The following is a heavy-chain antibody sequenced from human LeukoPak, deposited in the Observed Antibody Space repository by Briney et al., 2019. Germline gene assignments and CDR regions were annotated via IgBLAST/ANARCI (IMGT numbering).Heavy chain of an antibody. V-gene: IGHV1-46*01. Sequence: ASVKVSCKASGYSFTTYYMDWVRQAPGQGLEWMGIIKPSGSSTSYAQKFQDRVTMTRDTSTSTVYMELSSLRSEDTAVYYCARVHDSDWYFDYWGQGTLVTVSS. CDR3: ARVHDSDWYFDY. CDR2: IKPSGSST. D-gene: IGHD6-19*01. CDR1: GYSFTTYY. J-gene: IGHJ4*02.